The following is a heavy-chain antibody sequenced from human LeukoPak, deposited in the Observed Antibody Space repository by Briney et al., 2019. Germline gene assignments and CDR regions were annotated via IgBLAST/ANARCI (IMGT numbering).Heavy chain of an antibody. V-gene: IGHV3-53*01. CDR2: IYSGGST. CDR3: ARELGGRSGWHLDY. Sequence: GGSLRLSCAASGFTVSSNYMSWVRQAPGKGLEWVSVIYSGGSTYYADSVKGRFTISRDNSKNTLYLQMNSLRAEDTAVYYCARELGGRSGWHLDYWGQGTLVTVSS. J-gene: IGHJ4*02. CDR1: GFTVSSNY. D-gene: IGHD6-19*01.